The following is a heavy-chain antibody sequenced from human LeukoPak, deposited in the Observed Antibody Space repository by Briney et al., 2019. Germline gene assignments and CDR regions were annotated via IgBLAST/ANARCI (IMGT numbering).Heavy chain of an antibody. D-gene: IGHD6-19*01. V-gene: IGHV3-33*01. J-gene: IGHJ4*02. CDR3: ARDDDPIEVAGTFDY. CDR2: IWYDGSNK. CDR1: GFTFSSYG. Sequence: PGGSLRLSCAAAGFTFSSYGMHSVRHAPGKGLDWVTVIWYDGSNKYYVDSVKGRFTISRDNSKNTMYLQMNSLRAEDTAVYYCARDDDPIEVAGTFDYWGQGTLVTVSS.